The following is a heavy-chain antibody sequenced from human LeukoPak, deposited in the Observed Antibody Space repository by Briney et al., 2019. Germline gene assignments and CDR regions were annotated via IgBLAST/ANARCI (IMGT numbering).Heavy chain of an antibody. J-gene: IGHJ6*03. CDR2: IHYTGST. Sequence: PSETLSLTCTVSGGSIRSSSYNWGWIRQPPGKGLEWIGSIHYTGSTYYNPSLKSRVTISVDTSKNQFSLKLSSVTAADTAVYYCARERSSWLYYYYYYMDVWGKGTTVTVSS. V-gene: IGHV4-39*07. D-gene: IGHD6-13*01. CDR1: GGSIRSSSYN. CDR3: ARERSSWLYYYYYYMDV.